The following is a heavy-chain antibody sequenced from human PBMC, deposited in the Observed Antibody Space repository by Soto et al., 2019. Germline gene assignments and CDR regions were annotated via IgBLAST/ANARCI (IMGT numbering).Heavy chain of an antibody. CDR3: AKEEAFSSGWATIDY. V-gene: IGHV3-23*01. J-gene: IGHJ4*02. CDR1: GFTFSSYA. D-gene: IGHD6-19*01. Sequence: EVQLLESGGGLVQPGGSLRLSCAASGFTFSSYAMTWVRQAPGKGLEWVSAISGSGISTYYADSVKGRFTISRDNSQNPLDLQMNSLRAEDTAVYYCAKEEAFSSGWATIDYWGQGTLVTVSS. CDR2: ISGSGIST.